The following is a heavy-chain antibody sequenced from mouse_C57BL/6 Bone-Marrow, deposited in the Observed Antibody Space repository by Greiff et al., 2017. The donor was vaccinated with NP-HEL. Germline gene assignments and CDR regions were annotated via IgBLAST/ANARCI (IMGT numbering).Heavy chain of an antibody. CDR3: ARCPYYYGSSYDWYFNV. CDR2: INPSTGGT. V-gene: IGHV1-42*01. CDR1: GYSFTGYY. D-gene: IGHD1-1*01. J-gene: IGHJ1*03. Sequence: VQLKQSGPELVKPGASVKISCKASGYSFTGYYMNWVKQSPEKSLEWIGEINPSTGGTTYNQKFKAKATLTVDKSSSTAYMQLKSLTSEDSAVYYCARCPYYYGSSYDWYFNVWGTGTTVTVSS.